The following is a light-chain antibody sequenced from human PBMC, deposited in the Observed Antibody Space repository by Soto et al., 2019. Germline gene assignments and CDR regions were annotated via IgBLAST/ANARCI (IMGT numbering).Light chain of an antibody. Sequence: EIVLTQSPGTLSLSPGERATLSCRASQSVSSSYLAWFQQKPGQAPRLLIYGASNRATGIPDRFSGTGSGTDFTLTISSLEPEDFAMYYCQQYGDSPWAFGQGTKVDIK. J-gene: IGKJ1*01. V-gene: IGKV3-20*01. CDR3: QQYGDSPWA. CDR1: QSVSSSY. CDR2: GAS.